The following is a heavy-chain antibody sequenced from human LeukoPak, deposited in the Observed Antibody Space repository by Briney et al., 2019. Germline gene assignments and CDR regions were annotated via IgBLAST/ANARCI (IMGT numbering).Heavy chain of an antibody. Sequence: SETLSLTCTVSGGSISSYYWSWIRQPAGKGLEWIGRIYTSGSTNYNPSLKSRVTMSVDTSKNQFSLKLSSVTAADTAVYYCARDNRIGVTMVWDYWGRGTLVTVSS. J-gene: IGHJ4*02. V-gene: IGHV4-4*07. CDR2: IYTSGST. D-gene: IGHD3-10*01. CDR3: ARDNRIGVTMVWDY. CDR1: GGSISSYY.